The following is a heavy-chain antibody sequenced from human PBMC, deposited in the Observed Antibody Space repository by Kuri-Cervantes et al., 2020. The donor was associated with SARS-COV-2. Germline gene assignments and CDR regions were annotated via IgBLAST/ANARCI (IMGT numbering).Heavy chain of an antibody. CDR3: TTGSVRGQWLEPRRHDAVDL. CDR2: IKSRADGGTR. J-gene: IGHJ3*01. D-gene: IGHD6-19*01. Sequence: GESMKISCAASGFIFSNDWMSWVRQAPGKGLEWIGRIKSRADGGTRDYAAPVKGRFTMSSDDSANTLYLQMNSLKIEDTAVYYCTTGSVRGQWLEPRRHDAVDLWGQGTMVTVSS. V-gene: IGHV3-15*01. CDR1: GFIFSNDW.